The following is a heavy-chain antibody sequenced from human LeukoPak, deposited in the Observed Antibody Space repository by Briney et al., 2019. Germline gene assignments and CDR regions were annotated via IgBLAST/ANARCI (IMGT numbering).Heavy chain of an antibody. CDR2: MNPNSCGR. D-gene: IGHD5-24*01. J-gene: IGHJ5*02. Sequence: ASVTVSFKASGYTFTSYYMHWVRQAPGQGLERMGGMNPNSCGRNYAQKIQGRETMTSDTAIRTNYMELSRLRSDDTAVYYCARDEVRLQSGWFDPWGQGTLVTVSS. CDR3: ARDEVRLQSGWFDP. CDR1: GYTFTSYY. V-gene: IGHV1-2*02.